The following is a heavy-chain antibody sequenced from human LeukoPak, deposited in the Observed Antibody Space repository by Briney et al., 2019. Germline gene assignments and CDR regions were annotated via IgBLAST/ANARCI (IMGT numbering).Heavy chain of an antibody. J-gene: IGHJ6*03. D-gene: IGHD6-13*01. Sequence: GASVKVSCKASGGTFSSYAISWVRQAPGQGLEWMGGIIPIFGTANYAQKFQGRVTITADESTSTAYMELSSLRSEDTAVYYCAREVQQLGDYYYYYMDVWGKGTTVTIFS. V-gene: IGHV1-69*13. CDR1: GGTFSSYA. CDR2: IIPIFGTA. CDR3: AREVQQLGDYYYYYMDV.